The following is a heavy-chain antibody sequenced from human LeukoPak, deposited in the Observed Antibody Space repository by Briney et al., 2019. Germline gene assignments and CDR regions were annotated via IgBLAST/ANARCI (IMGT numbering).Heavy chain of an antibody. CDR1: GGSISSSHYY. D-gene: IGHD6-19*01. V-gene: IGHV4-39*02. CDR2: IYYSGTT. Sequence: PSETLSLTCTVSGGSISSSHYYWVWIPQPPGKDLHCIGSIYYSGTTFYNPSLRSRVTISVDTSKNQFSLKLSSVTAADTALYYCARDVAGAAVADDFDCWGQGTLVTVSS. CDR3: ARDVAGAAVADDFDC. J-gene: IGHJ4*02.